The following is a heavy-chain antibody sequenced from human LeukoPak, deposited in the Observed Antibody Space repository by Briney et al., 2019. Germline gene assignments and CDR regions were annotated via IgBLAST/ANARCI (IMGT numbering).Heavy chain of an antibody. CDR1: GFTFSSYA. D-gene: IGHD5-18*01. V-gene: IGHV3-73*01. CDR2: IRSKANSYAT. Sequence: GGSLRLSCAASGFTFSSYAMSWVRQASGKGLEWVGRIRSKANSYATAYAASVKGRFTISRDDSKNTAYLQMNSLKTEDTAVYYCTRHSGYSYGSDYYGMDVWGQGTTVTVSS. J-gene: IGHJ6*02. CDR3: TRHSGYSYGSDYYGMDV.